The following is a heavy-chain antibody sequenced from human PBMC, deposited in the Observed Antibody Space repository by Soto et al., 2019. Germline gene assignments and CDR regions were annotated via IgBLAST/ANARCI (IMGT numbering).Heavy chain of an antibody. CDR1: GGSISSYY. J-gene: IGHJ4*02. Sequence: PSETLSLTCTVSGGSISSYYWIWIRQPPGKGLEWIGYIYYSGSTNYNPSLKSRVTISVDTSKNQFSLKLSSVTAADTAVYYCARGSTSAARPSLWGQGTLVTVSS. D-gene: IGHD6-6*01. V-gene: IGHV4-59*01. CDR2: IYYSGST. CDR3: ARGSTSAARPSL.